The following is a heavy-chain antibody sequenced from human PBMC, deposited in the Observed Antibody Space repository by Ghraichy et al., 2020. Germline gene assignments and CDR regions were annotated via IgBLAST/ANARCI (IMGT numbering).Heavy chain of an antibody. CDR3: ARGGFGAGWILNS. V-gene: IGHV3-7*03. CDR1: GFTFSHYW. J-gene: IGHJ4*02. CDR2: INQDGSEK. Sequence: GGSLRLSCTASGFTFSHYWVNWVRQAPRKGLEWVANINQDGSEKYYVDSVKGRFTISRDNAKNSLELQMNSLRAEDTAVYYCARGGFGAGWILNSWGQGTLVTVSS. D-gene: IGHD6-19*01.